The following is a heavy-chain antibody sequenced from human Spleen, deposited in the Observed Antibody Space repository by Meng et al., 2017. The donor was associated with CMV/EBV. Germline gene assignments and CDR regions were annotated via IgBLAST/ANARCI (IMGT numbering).Heavy chain of an antibody. J-gene: IGHJ4*02. CDR3: GSQEGGY. D-gene: IGHD3-16*01. Sequence: SLRLSWLASGFTFSPYSMNWVRQAPGKGLEWVSSISTSSSYIHYADSVTGRFTISRDNAKNSLYLQMNSLRAEDTAVYYCGSQEGGYWGQGTLVTVSS. V-gene: IGHV3-21*01. CDR1: GFTFSPYS. CDR2: ISTSSSYI.